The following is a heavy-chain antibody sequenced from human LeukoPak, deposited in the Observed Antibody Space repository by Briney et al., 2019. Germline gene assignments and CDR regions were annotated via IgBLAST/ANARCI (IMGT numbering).Heavy chain of an antibody. CDR3: ARDSTYYYDSGSSGPHYFDN. Sequence: GGSLRLSCAASGFTFSNYDMHWVRQAPGKGLEWVSLISSGGTYEYYADSVKGRFTISRDNSKNTLYLQLNSLRAEDTAVYYCARDSTYYYDSGSSGPHYFDNWGQGTLVTVSS. V-gene: IGHV3-30*01. D-gene: IGHD3-10*01. CDR2: ISSGGTYE. J-gene: IGHJ4*02. CDR1: GFTFSNYD.